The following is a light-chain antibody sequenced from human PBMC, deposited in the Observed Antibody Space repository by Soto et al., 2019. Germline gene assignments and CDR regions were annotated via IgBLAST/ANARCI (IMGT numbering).Light chain of an antibody. CDR3: SSHTSSTALV. J-gene: IGLJ1*01. Sequence: HSALTQPASVSASPGQSIAISCTGTDSDIGGYDHVSWYQQHPGKAPKLLIYDVTNRPSGVSSRFSGSKAGRTASLTISGLQTEDEADYYCSSHTSSTALVFGTGTKLTVL. CDR2: DVT. CDR1: DSDIGGYDH. V-gene: IGLV2-14*03.